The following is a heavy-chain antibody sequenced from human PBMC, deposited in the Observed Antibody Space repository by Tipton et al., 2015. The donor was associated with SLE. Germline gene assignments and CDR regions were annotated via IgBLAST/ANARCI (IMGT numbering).Heavy chain of an antibody. J-gene: IGHJ6*03. CDR2: ISSTSTYI. D-gene: IGHD6-13*01. V-gene: IGHV3-21*01. CDR3: ARHSSNADYMDV. Sequence: GSLRLSCAASGFTFSTYSMNWVRQAPGKGLEWVSSISSTSTYIYYADSVNGRFTISRDNAKNTLYLQMNSLRAEDTAVYYCARHSSNADYMDVWGKGTTVTVSS. CDR1: GFTFSTYS.